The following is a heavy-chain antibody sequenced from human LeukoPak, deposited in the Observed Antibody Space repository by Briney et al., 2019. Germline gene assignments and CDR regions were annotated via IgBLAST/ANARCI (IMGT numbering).Heavy chain of an antibody. CDR2: IKSKTDGGTT. V-gene: IGHV3-15*01. D-gene: IGHD3-22*01. CDR1: GFTFSNAW. J-gene: IGHJ4*02. CDR3: TTDRPQYYYDSSGYYPFDY. Sequence: PGGSLRLSCAASGFTFSNAWMSWVRQAPGKGLEWVGRIKSKTDGGTTDYAAPVKGRFTISRDDSKNTRYLQMNSLKTEDTAVYYCTTDRPQYYYDSSGYYPFDYWGQGTLVTVSS.